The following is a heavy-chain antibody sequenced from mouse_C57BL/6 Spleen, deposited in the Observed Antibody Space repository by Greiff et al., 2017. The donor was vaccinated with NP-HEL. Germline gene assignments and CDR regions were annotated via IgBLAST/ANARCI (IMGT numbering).Heavy chain of an antibody. CDR3: ARGERFYYFDY. CDR2: INPSTGGT. CDR1: GYSFTGYY. V-gene: IGHV1-43*01. Sequence: VQLQQSGPELVKPGASVKMSCKASGYSFTGYYMHWVKQSSEKSLEWIGEINPSTGGTSYNQKFKGKATLTVDKSSSTAYMQLKSLTSEDSAVYYSARGERFYYFDYWGQGTLVTVSA. J-gene: IGHJ3*01. D-gene: IGHD1-1*01.